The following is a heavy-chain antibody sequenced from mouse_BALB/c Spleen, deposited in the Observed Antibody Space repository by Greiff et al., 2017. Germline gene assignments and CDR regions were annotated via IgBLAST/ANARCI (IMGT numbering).Heavy chain of an antibody. CDR2: IRLKSNNYAT. D-gene: IGHD1-1*02. CDR1: GFTFSNYW. V-gene: IGHV6-6*02. Sequence: EVKLVESGGGLVQPGGSMKLSCVASGFTFSNYWMNWVRQSPEKGLEWVAEIRLKSNNYATHYAESVIGRFTISRDDSKSSVYLQMNNLRAEDTGIYYCTRDPTTMAYWGQGTLVTVSA. J-gene: IGHJ3*01. CDR3: TRDPTTMAY.